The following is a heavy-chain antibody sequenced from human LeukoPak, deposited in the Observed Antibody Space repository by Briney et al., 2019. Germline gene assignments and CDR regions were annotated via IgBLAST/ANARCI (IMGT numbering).Heavy chain of an antibody. CDR3: AKEIPAAGLDY. D-gene: IGHD6-13*01. CDR2: IYSGGST. Sequence: LPGGSLRLSCAASGFTVSSNYMSWVRQAPGKGLEWVSVIYSGGSTYYADSVKGRFTISRDNSKNTLYLQMNSLRAEDTAVFYCAKEIPAAGLDYWGQGTLVTVSS. CDR1: GFTVSSNY. V-gene: IGHV3-53*05. J-gene: IGHJ4*02.